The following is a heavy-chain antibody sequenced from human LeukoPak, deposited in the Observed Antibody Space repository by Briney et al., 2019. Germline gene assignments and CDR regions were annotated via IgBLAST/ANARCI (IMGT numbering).Heavy chain of an antibody. CDR1: GGSISSSSYY. V-gene: IGHV4-31*03. CDR2: IYYSGST. CDR3: ARITGGVVVADAVFDY. D-gene: IGHD2-15*01. J-gene: IGHJ4*02. Sequence: SETLSLTCTVSGGSISSSSYYWGWIRQPPGKGLEWIGYIYYSGSTYYNPSLKSRVTISVDTSKNQFSLKLSSVTAADTAVYYCARITGGVVVADAVFDYWGQGTLVTVSS.